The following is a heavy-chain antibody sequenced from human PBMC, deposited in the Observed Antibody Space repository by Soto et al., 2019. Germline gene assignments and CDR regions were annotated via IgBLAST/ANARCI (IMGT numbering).Heavy chain of an antibody. CDR3: ARDLDCSSTSCYGWFDP. V-gene: IGHV1-3*01. CDR1: GYTFTSYS. Sequence: GASVKVSCKASGYTFTSYSMHWVLQAPGQRLEWMGWINAGNGNTKYSQKFQGRVTITRDTSASTAYMELSSLRSEDTAVYYCARDLDCSSTSCYGWFDPWGQGTLVTVSS. J-gene: IGHJ5*02. CDR2: INAGNGNT. D-gene: IGHD2-2*01.